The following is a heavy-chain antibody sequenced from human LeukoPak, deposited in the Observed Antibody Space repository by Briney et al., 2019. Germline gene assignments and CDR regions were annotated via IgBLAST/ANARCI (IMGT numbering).Heavy chain of an antibody. CDR3: ARGDCSSTTCYDWFDP. J-gene: IGHJ5*02. V-gene: IGHV1-2*02. CDR1: GYTFTGYY. Sequence: ASVKVSCKASGYTFTGYYMHWVRQAPGQGLEWMGCINPNSGGTNYAQKFQGRVTMTGDTSISTAYMELSRLRSDDTAVYYCARGDCSSTTCYDWFDPWGQGTLVTVSS. D-gene: IGHD2-2*01. CDR2: INPNSGGT.